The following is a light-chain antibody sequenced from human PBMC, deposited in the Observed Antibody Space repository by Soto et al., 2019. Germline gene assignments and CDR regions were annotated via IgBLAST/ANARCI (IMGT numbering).Light chain of an antibody. CDR1: SSDVGSYNR. V-gene: IGLV2-18*02. J-gene: IGLJ2*01. Sequence: QSALTKPPSVSGSPGQSFTISCTGTSSDVGSYNRVSWYQQPPGTAPKLMIYEVSNRPSGVPDRFSGSKSGNTASLTISGLQAEDEADYYCSSYTSSSTVVFGGGTKVTVL. CDR2: EVS. CDR3: SSYTSSSTVV.